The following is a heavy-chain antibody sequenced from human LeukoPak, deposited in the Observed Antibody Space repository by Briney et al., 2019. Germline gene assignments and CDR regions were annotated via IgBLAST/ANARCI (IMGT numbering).Heavy chain of an antibody. D-gene: IGHD3-22*01. J-gene: IGHJ4*02. Sequence: GGSLRLSCVVSGITLSNYGMSWVRQAPGKGLEWVARISDSGGRTNYADSVKGRFTISRDSPKNTLYLQMNSLRAEDTAVYFCAKRGVVIRVILVGFHKEAYYFDSWGQGALVTVSS. CDR3: AKRGVVIRVILVGFHKEAYYFDS. V-gene: IGHV3-23*01. CDR1: GITLSNYG. CDR2: ISDSGGRT.